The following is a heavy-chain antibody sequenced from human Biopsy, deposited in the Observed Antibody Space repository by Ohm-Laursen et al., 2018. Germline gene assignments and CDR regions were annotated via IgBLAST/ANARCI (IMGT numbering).Heavy chain of an antibody. CDR3: ARATNSTGWPYYYFYGMDV. D-gene: IGHD2/OR15-2a*01. J-gene: IGHJ6*02. Sequence: TLSLTCTVSGGSISSDYWSWIRQTPGQGLEWIGYIYYSGSTNYNPSLKSRVTISVDTSKNQFSLRLNSVTAADTAAYYCARATNSTGWPYYYFYGMDVWGQGTTVTVSS. CDR1: GGSISSDY. CDR2: IYYSGST. V-gene: IGHV4-59*01.